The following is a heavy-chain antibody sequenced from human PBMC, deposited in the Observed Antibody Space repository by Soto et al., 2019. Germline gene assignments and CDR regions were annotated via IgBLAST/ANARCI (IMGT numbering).Heavy chain of an antibody. Sequence: ASVKVSCKASGYTFTGYYMHWVRQAPGQGLEWMGWINPNSGGTNYAQKFQGWVTMTRDTSISTAYMELSRLRSDDTAVYYCARGGTVTTWDYYYYYGMDVWGQGTTVTVSS. CDR1: GYTFTGYY. CDR3: ARGGTVTTWDYYYYYGMDV. J-gene: IGHJ6*02. D-gene: IGHD4-4*01. CDR2: INPNSGGT. V-gene: IGHV1-2*04.